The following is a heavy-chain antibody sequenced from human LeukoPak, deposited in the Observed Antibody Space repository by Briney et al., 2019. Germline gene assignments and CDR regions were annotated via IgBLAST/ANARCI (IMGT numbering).Heavy chain of an antibody. Sequence: AVKVSCNSSGGTFNDYSISWGRQAPGQGLEWMSRIIPILNVPNYAQKFEGSVTITADKSTNTAYMELSRLKAEDTAVYFCARDRPRARYFDYWGQGTLVTVSS. CDR3: ARDRPRARYFDY. D-gene: IGHD2-15*01. V-gene: IGHV1-69*04. CDR1: GGTFNDYS. J-gene: IGHJ4*02. CDR2: IIPILNVP.